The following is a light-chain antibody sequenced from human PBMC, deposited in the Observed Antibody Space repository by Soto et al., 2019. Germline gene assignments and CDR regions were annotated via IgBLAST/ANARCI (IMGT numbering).Light chain of an antibody. CDR2: GSS. CDR3: QQYDSSPPYT. J-gene: IGKJ2*01. V-gene: IGKV3-20*01. CDR1: QSVSNNY. Sequence: EVVLTQSPGTLSLSPGERATLSCRASQSVSNNYFAWYQQKPGQAPRLLIFGSSDRATSIPDRFSGSGSGTDFTLTISRLEPEDFAVYYCQQYDSSPPYTFGQGTKLEIK.